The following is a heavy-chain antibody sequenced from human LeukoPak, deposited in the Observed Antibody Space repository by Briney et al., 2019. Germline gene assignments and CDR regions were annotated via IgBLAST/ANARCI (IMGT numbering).Heavy chain of an antibody. Sequence: SETLSLTCAVSGGSISSSSWWSWVRQPPGKGLEWIGEIYHSGSTNYNPSLKSRVTISVDKSKNQFSLKLSSVTAADTAVYYCARAGLLWFGEFDYWGQGTLVTVSS. J-gene: IGHJ4*02. CDR3: ARAGLLWFGEFDY. D-gene: IGHD3-10*01. CDR2: IYHSGST. V-gene: IGHV4-4*02. CDR1: GGSISSSSW.